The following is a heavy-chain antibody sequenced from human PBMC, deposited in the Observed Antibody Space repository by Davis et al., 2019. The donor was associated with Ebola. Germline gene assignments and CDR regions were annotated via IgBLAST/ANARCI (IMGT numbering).Heavy chain of an antibody. Sequence: GESLKISCAASGFTFRTYDMHWVRQTTGKVLEWVSVIGTAGDTYYRGSVKGRFTISRENARNSLYLQMNSLTAGDTAVYYCARAQFGDVVLDYWGQGTLVTVSS. CDR3: ARAQFGDVVLDY. V-gene: IGHV3-13*01. D-gene: IGHD4-17*01. CDR2: IGTAGDT. J-gene: IGHJ4*02. CDR1: GFTFRTYD.